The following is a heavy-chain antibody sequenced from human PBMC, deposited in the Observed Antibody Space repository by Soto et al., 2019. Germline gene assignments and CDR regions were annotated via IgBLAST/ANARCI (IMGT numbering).Heavy chain of an antibody. V-gene: IGHV3-23*01. CDR3: ARRSSSWYFDC. Sequence: EVQLLESGGGSVQPGGSLRLSCAASGFTFSSYAMNWVRQAPGKGLEWVSVISGSGDSTYYADSVKGRFTISRDNSKNTLYLQMNSLRAEDTAVYYCARRSSSWYFDCWGQGTLVTVSS. J-gene: IGHJ4*02. D-gene: IGHD6-13*01. CDR2: ISGSGDST. CDR1: GFTFSSYA.